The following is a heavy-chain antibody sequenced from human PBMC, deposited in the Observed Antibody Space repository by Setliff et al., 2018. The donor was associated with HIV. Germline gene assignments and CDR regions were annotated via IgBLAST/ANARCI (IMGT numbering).Heavy chain of an antibody. CDR2: INHSGRT. CDR3: ARGPPAEDYYYYMDV. CDR1: GGSFSVYY. J-gene: IGHJ6*03. Sequence: SLTCAVYGGSFSVYYWSWIRQAPGKGLEWIGEINHSGRTNYNPSLKSRVTISVDTSKNQFSLTLSSLTAADTAVYYCARGPPAEDYYYYMDVWGEGTTVTLSS. V-gene: IGHV4-34*01.